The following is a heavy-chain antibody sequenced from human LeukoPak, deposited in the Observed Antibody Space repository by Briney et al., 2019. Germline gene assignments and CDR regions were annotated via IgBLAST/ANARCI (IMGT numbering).Heavy chain of an antibody. CDR2: ISSSSSTI. V-gene: IGHV3-48*01. D-gene: IGHD5-18*01. CDR1: GFTFSSYS. CDR3: GARGYSYGPHYFDY. J-gene: IGHJ4*02. Sequence: GGSLSLSCAASGFTFSSYSMNWVRQAPGKGLEWVSYISSSSSTIYYADSVKGRFTISRDNAKNSLYLQMNSLRAEDTAVYYCGARGYSYGPHYFDYWGQGTLVTVSS.